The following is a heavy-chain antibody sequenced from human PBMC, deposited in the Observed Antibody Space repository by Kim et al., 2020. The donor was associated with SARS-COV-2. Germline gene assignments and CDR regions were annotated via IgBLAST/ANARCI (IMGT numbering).Heavy chain of an antibody. J-gene: IGHJ3*02. V-gene: IGHV4-39*01. D-gene: IGHD3-22*01. CDR3: ARTSSGPHDAFDI. Sequence: PSLTGRVTLSVDRSKTEFPLKMSSVTAEDTAVYYCARTSSGPHDAFDIWGQGTMVTVSS.